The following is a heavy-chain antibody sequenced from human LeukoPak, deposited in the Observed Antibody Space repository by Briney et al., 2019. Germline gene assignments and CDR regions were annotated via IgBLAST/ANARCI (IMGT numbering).Heavy chain of an antibody. Sequence: GGSLRLSCAASGFTVTSKYMSWVRQAPGKGLEWVSVIYSGGSTYYADSVKGRFTISRDNSKNTLYLQMNSLRAEDTAVYYCASIITMVRGVRAHDYWGQGTLVTVSS. J-gene: IGHJ4*02. CDR2: IYSGGST. V-gene: IGHV3-53*01. CDR1: GFTVTSKY. CDR3: ASIITMVRGVRAHDY. D-gene: IGHD3-10*01.